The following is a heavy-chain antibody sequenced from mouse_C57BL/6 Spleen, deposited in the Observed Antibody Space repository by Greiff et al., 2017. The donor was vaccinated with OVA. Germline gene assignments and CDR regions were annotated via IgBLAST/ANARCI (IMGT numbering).Heavy chain of an antibody. V-gene: IGHV1-52*01. CDR3: AREGYYDAMDY. Sequence: QVQLKEPGAELVRPGSSVKLSCKASGYTFTSYWMHWVKQRPIQGLEWIGNIDPSDSETHYNQKFKDKATLTVDKSSSTAYMQLSSLTSEDSAVYYCAREGYYDAMDYWGQGTSVTVSS. J-gene: IGHJ4*01. D-gene: IGHD2-2*01. CDR1: GYTFTSYW. CDR2: IDPSDSET.